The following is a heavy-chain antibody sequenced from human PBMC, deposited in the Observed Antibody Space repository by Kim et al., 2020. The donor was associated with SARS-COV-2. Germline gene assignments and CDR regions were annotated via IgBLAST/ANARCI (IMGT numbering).Heavy chain of an antibody. CDR2: ISAYNGNT. CDR1: GYTFTSYG. CDR3: ARSNSGYYNPPSTRYFDY. V-gene: IGHV1-18*04. J-gene: IGHJ4*02. D-gene: IGHD3-22*01. Sequence: ASVKVSCKASGYTFTSYGISWVRQAPGQGLEWMGWISAYNGNTNYAQKLQGRVTMTTDTSTSTAYMELRSLRSDDTAVYYCARSNSGYYNPPSTRYFDYWGQGTLVTVSS.